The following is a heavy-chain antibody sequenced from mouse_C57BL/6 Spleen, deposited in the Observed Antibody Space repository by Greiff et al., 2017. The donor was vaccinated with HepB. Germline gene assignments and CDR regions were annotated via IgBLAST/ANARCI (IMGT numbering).Heavy chain of an antibody. CDR2: INPSSGYT. D-gene: IGHD2-2*01. V-gene: IGHV1-4*01. CDR1: GYTFTSYT. J-gene: IGHJ1*03. Sequence: VQVVESGAELARPGASVKMSCKASGYTFTSYTMHWVKQRPGQGLEWIGYINPSSGYTKYNQKFKDKATLTADKSSSTAYMQLSSLTSEDSAVYYCARSGLRYFDVWGTGTTVTVSS. CDR3: ARSGLRYFDV.